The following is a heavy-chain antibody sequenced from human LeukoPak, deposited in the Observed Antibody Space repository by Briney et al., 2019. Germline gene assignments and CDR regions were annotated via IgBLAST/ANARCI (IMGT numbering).Heavy chain of an antibody. V-gene: IGHV3-21*01. CDR2: ISSSSSYI. Sequence: PGGSLRLSCAASGFTFSSHSMNWVRQAPGKGLEWVSSISSSSSYIYYADSVKGRFTISRDNAKNSLYLQMNSLRAEDTAVYYCARDQGGGFDYWGQGTLVTVSS. CDR3: ARDQGGGFDY. CDR1: GFTFSSHS. J-gene: IGHJ4*02. D-gene: IGHD3-10*01.